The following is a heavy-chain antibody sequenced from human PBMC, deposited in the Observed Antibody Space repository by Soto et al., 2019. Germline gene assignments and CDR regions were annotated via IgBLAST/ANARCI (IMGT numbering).Heavy chain of an antibody. CDR3: TTEKMMVDIYDYYYYGMDV. CDR1: GFTFSNAW. V-gene: IGHV3-15*07. Sequence: GGSLRLSCAASGFTFSNAWMNWVRQAPGKGLEWVGRIKSKTDGGTTDYAAPVKGRFTISRDDSKNTLYLQMNSLKTEDTAVYHCTTEKMMVDIYDYYYYGMDVWGQGTTVTVSS. D-gene: IGHD5-12*01. J-gene: IGHJ6*02. CDR2: IKSKTDGGTT.